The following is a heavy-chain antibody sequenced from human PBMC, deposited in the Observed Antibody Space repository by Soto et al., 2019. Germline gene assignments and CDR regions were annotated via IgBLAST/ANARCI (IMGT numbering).Heavy chain of an antibody. CDR3: ARELTRSYGYNYYYGMDV. CDR1: GYTSTSYY. V-gene: IGHV1-46*01. CDR2: INPSGGST. J-gene: IGHJ6*02. Sequence: ASVQVSCKASGYTSTSYYMHWVRQAPGQGLEWMGIINPSGGSTSYAQKFQGRVTMTRDTSTSTVYMELSSLRSEDTAVYYCARELTRSYGYNYYYGMDVWGQGTTVTVSS. D-gene: IGHD5-18*01.